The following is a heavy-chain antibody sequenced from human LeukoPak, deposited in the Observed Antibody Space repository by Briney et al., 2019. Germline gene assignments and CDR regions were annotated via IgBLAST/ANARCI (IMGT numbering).Heavy chain of an antibody. V-gene: IGHV3-48*01. CDR1: GFTFSSYS. CDR3: ARGPYKDFWSGYSDY. Sequence: GGSLRLSCSASGFTFSSYSMNWVRQAPGKGLEWVSYISSSNTTIYYADSVKGRFTISRDNAKNSLYLQMNSLRVADTAVYYCARGPYKDFWSGYSDYWGQGTLVTVSS. D-gene: IGHD3-3*01. J-gene: IGHJ4*02. CDR2: ISSSNTTI.